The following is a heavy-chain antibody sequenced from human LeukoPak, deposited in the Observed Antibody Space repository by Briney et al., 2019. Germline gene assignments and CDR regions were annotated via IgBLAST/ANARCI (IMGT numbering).Heavy chain of an antibody. Sequence: SETLSLTCTVSSGSISSSTYYWGWIRQPPGKGLEWIGTIYYTGSTYYNPSLKSRVTISVDTSKNQFSLKLSSVTAADTAVYYCARVPLAHYGSGSYYAWGQGTLVTVSS. CDR2: IYYTGST. CDR3: ARVPLAHYGSGSYYA. D-gene: IGHD3-10*01. V-gene: IGHV4-39*07. CDR1: SGSISSSTYY. J-gene: IGHJ4*02.